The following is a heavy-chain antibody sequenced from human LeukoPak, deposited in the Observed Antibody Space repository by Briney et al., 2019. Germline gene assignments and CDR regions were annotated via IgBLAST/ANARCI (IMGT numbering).Heavy chain of an antibody. CDR3: ARTTRVTPDGRAEYFED. J-gene: IGHJ1*01. CDR2: KSGAGRD. D-gene: IGHD4-11*01. CDR1: GVSIRTYY. V-gene: IGHV4-59*03. Sequence: SETLSLTCTVSGVSIRTYYWSWLRQPPGKGLEWIGYKSGAGRDLYNPSLKSRVTISVDASENQFSLSLRSVTAADTAMYYCARTTRVTPDGRAEYFEDWGQGTLVIVSS.